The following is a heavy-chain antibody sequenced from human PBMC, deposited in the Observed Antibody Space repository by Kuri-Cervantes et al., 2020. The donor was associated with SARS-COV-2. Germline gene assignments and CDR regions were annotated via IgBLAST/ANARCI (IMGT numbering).Heavy chain of an antibody. D-gene: IGHD6-6*01. V-gene: IGHV4-4*02. CDR1: GGSISSSNW. CDR2: IYHSGST. CDR3: ARTYGSSSLFYDY. Sequence: GSLRLSCAVSGGSISSSNWWSWVRQPPGKGLEWIGEIYHSGSTNYNPSLKSRVTIPVDKSKNQFSLKLSSVTAADTAVYYCARTYGSSSLFYDYWGQGTLVTVSS. J-gene: IGHJ4*02.